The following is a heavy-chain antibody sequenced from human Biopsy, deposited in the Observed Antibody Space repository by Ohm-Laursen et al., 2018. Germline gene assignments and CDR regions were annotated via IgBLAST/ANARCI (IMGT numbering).Heavy chain of an antibody. CDR3: VAYPSSGFFENNDDFAMDV. J-gene: IGHJ6*02. V-gene: IGHV1-69*13. CDR1: GVTFDTYA. Sequence: GASVKVSCKASGVTFDTYAFGWVRQAPGHGLEWMGGIITVSETAGYAERFQGRVTITADVTTTTAYMDLSGLRSEDTAVYYCVAYPSSGFFENNDDFAMDVWGQGTTVIVSS. CDR2: IITVSETA. D-gene: IGHD6-19*01.